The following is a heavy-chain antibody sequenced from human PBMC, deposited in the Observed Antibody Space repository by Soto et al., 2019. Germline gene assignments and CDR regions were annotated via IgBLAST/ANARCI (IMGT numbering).Heavy chain of an antibody. Sequence: QVQLVESGGGVVQPGRSLRLSCAASGFTFSSYAMHWVRQAPGKGLEWVAVISYEGSNKYYADSVKGRFTLSRDKSKNTLYLQMNSLRAEDTAVYYCARDVRAGGGDVWGQGTTVTVSS. V-gene: IGHV3-30-3*01. D-gene: IGHD2-15*01. CDR3: ARDVRAGGGDV. CDR2: ISYEGSNK. CDR1: GFTFSSYA. J-gene: IGHJ6*02.